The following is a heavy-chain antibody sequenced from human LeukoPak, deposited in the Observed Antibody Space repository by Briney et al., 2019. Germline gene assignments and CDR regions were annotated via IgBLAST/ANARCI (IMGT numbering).Heavy chain of an antibody. D-gene: IGHD3-10*01. CDR2: IDPSDSYT. CDR3: ARHSGYYYGSRTYYYGMDV. J-gene: IGHJ6*04. V-gene: IGHV5-10-1*01. CDR1: GYSFTSYW. Sequence: GESLKISCKGSGYSFTSYWISWVRQIPGKGLEWMGRIDPSDSYTNYSPSFQGHVTISADKSISTAYLQWSSLKASDTAMYYCARHSGYYYGSRTYYYGMDVWGKGTTVTVSS.